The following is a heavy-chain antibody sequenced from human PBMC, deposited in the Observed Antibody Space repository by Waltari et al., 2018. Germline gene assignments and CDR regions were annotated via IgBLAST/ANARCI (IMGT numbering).Heavy chain of an antibody. Sequence: QVQRVQSGAEVKTPGSSVKVSCKASGGPFSSYAISWVREAPGQGLEWIGGIIPIFGTANYAQNFQGRVTITADESTSTAYMELSSLRSEDTAVYYWTSGYSYGWHYFDYWGQGTLVTVSS. CDR1: GGPFSSYA. D-gene: IGHD5-18*01. CDR2: IIPIFGTA. J-gene: IGHJ4*02. CDR3: TSGYSYGWHYFDY. V-gene: IGHV1-69*12.